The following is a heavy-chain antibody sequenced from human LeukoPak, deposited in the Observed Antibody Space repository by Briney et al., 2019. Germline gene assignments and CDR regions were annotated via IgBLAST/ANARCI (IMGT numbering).Heavy chain of an antibody. CDR3: AKDRGAVITAPPDY. Sequence: GGSLRLSCAGCGFTFSSYSLMWVRPAPGKGLEWVSGISGSGVSTYYADSVKGRFTMTRDNSKNTLYLQINSLRAEDTAVHYCAKDRGAVITAPPDYWGQGILVTVSS. CDR2: ISGSGVST. J-gene: IGHJ4*02. V-gene: IGHV3-23*01. CDR1: GFTFSSYS. D-gene: IGHD2-15*01.